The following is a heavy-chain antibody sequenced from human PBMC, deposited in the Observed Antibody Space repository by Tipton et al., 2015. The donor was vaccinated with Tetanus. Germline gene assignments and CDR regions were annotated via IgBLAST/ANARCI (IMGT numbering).Heavy chain of an antibody. D-gene: IGHD6-13*01. V-gene: IGHV4-30-4*01. CDR3: ARGWGSSWYYFDN. CDR2: IYYSGTT. Sequence: TLSLTCTVSGGSISNDNYYWSWIRQPPGKGLEWIGYIYYSGTTYYNPSLKSRVTMSVDTSKNQFSLHLTSVTAADTAVYYCARGWGSSWYYFDNWGQGTLVTVSS. J-gene: IGHJ4*02. CDR1: GGSISNDNYY.